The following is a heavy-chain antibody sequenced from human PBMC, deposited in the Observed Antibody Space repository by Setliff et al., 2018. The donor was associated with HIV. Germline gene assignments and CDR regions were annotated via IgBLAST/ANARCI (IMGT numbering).Heavy chain of an antibody. CDR3: ARDFRIQLWLRSPFDY. V-gene: IGHV3-21*01. J-gene: IGHJ4*02. Sequence: GGSLRLSCAVSGFTFSSYSMNWVRQAPGKGLEWVSSISSSSDYIYYADSVEGRFIISRDNAKNSLYLQMNSLRAEDTAVYHCARDFRIQLWLRSPFDYWGQGTLVTVSS. D-gene: IGHD5-18*01. CDR2: ISSSSDYI. CDR1: GFTFSSYS.